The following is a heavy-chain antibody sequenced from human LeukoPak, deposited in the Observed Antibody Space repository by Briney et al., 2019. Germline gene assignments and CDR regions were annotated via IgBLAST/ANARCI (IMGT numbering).Heavy chain of an antibody. J-gene: IGHJ4*02. CDR2: ISGSGGST. CDR3: AKAITFGAASKRYYFDS. D-gene: IGHD3-16*01. V-gene: IGHV3-23*01. CDR1: VFTFSSYA. Sequence: PGGSLRLSCAASVFTFSSYAMSWVRQAPAKGLEWVSAISGSGGSTYYADSVKGRFTISRDNSKNTLYLHMNSLRAEDTAVYYSAKAITFGAASKRYYFDSCGQGNPVTVSS.